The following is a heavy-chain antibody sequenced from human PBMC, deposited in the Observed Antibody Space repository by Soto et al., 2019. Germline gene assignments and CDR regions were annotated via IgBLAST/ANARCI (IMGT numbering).Heavy chain of an antibody. CDR1: GFTFTNYA. D-gene: IGHD5-12*01. V-gene: IGHV3-30*04. CDR2: ISNDGNTR. J-gene: IGHJ4*02. Sequence: QVQLVESGGGVGQPGRSLRLSCAASGFTFTNYAMHWVRQAPGKGLEWVAVISNDGNTRYYAESVKGRFSISRDNLNNTRYEQVNTLKNEDTAVYYCAASRTSASGSPIAYWGQGTLFTVSS. CDR3: AASRTSASGSPIAY.